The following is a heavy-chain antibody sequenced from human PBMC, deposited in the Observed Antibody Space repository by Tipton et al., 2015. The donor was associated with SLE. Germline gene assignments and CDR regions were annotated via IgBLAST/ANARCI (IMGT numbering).Heavy chain of an antibody. CDR2: ISTYNGDT. D-gene: IGHD1-26*01. Sequence: QLVQSGAEVQKPGASVKVSCKASGYIFTNYVITWVRQAPGQGLEWMGWISTYNGDTNYAQNFQGRVTMTTDTSTSTAYMELRSLRSDDTAVYYCARESGATDDYWGQGSLVTVSS. CDR1: GYIFTNYV. V-gene: IGHV1-18*01. CDR3: ARESGATDDY. J-gene: IGHJ4*02.